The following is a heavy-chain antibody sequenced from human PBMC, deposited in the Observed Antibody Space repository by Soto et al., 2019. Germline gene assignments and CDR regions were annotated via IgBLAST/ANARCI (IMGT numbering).Heavy chain of an antibody. CDR3: ARSPIVVVPAAISTLYGMAV. CDR2: INPNSGGT. CDR1: GYTFTGYY. Sequence: ASVKVSCKASGYTFTGYYMHWVRQAPGQGLEWMGWINPNSGGTNYAQKFQGRVTMTRDTSISTAYMELSRLRSDDTAVYYCARSPIVVVPAAISTLYGMAVWGQGTTVTVSS. V-gene: IGHV1-2*02. D-gene: IGHD2-2*01. J-gene: IGHJ6*02.